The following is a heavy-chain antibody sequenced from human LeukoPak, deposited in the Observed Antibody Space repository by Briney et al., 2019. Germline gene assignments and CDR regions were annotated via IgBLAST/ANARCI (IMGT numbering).Heavy chain of an antibody. Sequence: SETLSLTCTVSGGSISSRYYYWGWIRQPPGKGLEWIGSIYYSGSTNYNPALKSRVTISIDTSKNQFSLKLTSMTAADTALYYCARRGDYWGQGTLVTVSP. V-gene: IGHV4-39*01. CDR3: ARRGDY. D-gene: IGHD3-10*01. CDR1: GGSISSRYYY. CDR2: IYYSGST. J-gene: IGHJ4*02.